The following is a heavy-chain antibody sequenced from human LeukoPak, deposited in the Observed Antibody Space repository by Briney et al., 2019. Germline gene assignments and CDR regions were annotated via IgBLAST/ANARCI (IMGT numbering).Heavy chain of an antibody. D-gene: IGHD2-15*01. V-gene: IGHV3-23*01. J-gene: IGHJ4*02. Sequence: PGGSLRLSCAASGFTFSRYAMSWVRQAPGKGLEWVSAISGSGGSTYYADSVKGRFTISRNNSKNTLYLQMNSLRAEDTARYYCAKQKGYCSGGSCYYSDYWGQGTLVTVSS. CDR2: ISGSGGST. CDR1: GFTFSRYA. CDR3: AKQKGYCSGGSCYYSDY.